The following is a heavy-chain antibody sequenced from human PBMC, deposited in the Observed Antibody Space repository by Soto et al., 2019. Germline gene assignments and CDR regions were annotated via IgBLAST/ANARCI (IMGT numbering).Heavy chain of an antibody. CDR3: AASCVACGGFNYYGMDV. D-gene: IGHD2-21*01. Sequence: QVQLQESGPGLVKPSQTLSLTCTVSGGSISSGGYYWYWIRQHPGKGLEWIGYIYYSGTTYYNPSLKLRVTISLDTSKNQFSLKLSSVTAADTAVYYCAASCVACGGFNYYGMDVWGQGTTVTVSS. J-gene: IGHJ6*02. CDR1: GGSISSGGYY. V-gene: IGHV4-31*03. CDR2: IYYSGTT.